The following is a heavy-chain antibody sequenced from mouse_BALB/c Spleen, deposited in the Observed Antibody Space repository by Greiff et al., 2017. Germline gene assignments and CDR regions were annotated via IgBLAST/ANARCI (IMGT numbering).Heavy chain of an antibody. CDR2: ISSGGST. CDR3: ARDWDGDY. V-gene: IGHV5-6-5*01. CDR1: GFTFSSYA. Sequence: EVKLVESGGGLVKPGGSLKLSCAASGFTFSSYAMSWVRQTPGKRLEWVASISSGGSTYYPDSVKGRFTISRDNARNILYLQMSSLRSEDTAMYYCARDWDGDYWGQGTTLTVSS. D-gene: IGHD4-1*01. J-gene: IGHJ2*01.